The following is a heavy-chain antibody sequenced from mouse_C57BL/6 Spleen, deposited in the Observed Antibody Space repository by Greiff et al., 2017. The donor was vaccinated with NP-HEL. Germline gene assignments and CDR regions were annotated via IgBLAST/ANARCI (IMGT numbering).Heavy chain of an antibody. CDR1: GYTFTSYW. CDR2: IYPSDSET. J-gene: IGHJ4*01. Sequence: QVQLQQPGAELVRPGSSVKLSCKASGYTFTSYWMDWVKQRPGQGLEWIGNIYPSDSETHYNQKFKDKATMTVDKSSSTTCMQLSSLTSEDSAVNYCARCDFCAMGYWGQGASVTVSS. CDR3: ARCDFCAMGY. V-gene: IGHV1-61*01.